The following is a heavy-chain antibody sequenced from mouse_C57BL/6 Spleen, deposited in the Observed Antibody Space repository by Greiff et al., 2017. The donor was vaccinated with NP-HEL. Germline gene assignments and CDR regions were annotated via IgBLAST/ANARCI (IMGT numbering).Heavy chain of an antibody. J-gene: IGHJ2*01. Sequence: QVQLQQPGAELVMPGASVKLSCKASGYTFTSYWMHWVKQRPGQGLEWIGEIDPSDSYTNYNQKFKGKSTLTVDKTSSTASMQLRSLTSEDSAVYYCARGAGKGVFGYWGQGTTLTVSS. CDR3: ARGAGKGVFGY. V-gene: IGHV1-69*01. CDR1: GYTFTSYW. D-gene: IGHD3-3*01. CDR2: IDPSDSYT.